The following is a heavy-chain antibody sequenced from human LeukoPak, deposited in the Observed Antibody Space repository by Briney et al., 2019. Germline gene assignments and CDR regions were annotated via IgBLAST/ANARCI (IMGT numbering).Heavy chain of an antibody. V-gene: IGHV3-30*02. CDR1: GFTFSSYG. Sequence: GGSLRLSCAASGFTFSSYGMHWVRQAPGKGLEWVAFIRYDGSNRYYADPVKGRFTISRDNSKNTLYLQMNSLRAEDTAVYYCAKDTWDEPNFFDYWGQGTLVTVSS. D-gene: IGHD1-26*01. CDR3: AKDTWDEPNFFDY. J-gene: IGHJ4*02. CDR2: IRYDGSNR.